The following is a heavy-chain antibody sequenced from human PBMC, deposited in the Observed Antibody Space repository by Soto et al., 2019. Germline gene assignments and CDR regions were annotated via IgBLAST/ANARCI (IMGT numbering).Heavy chain of an antibody. CDR2: IYYSGST. J-gene: IGHJ6*02. V-gene: IGHV4-59*01. CDR3: AGIPYYYGMDL. D-gene: IGHD2-2*02. Sequence: PSETLFLNCTVSGGSISSYYWSWIRQPPGKGLEWIGYIYYSGSTNYNPSLKSRVTISVDTSKNQFSLKLSSVTAADTAVYYCAGIPYYYGMDLWGQGTTVTLSS. CDR1: GGSISSYY.